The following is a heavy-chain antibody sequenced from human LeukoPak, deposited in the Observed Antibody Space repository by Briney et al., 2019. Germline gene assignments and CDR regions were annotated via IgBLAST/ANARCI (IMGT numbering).Heavy chain of an antibody. CDR3: ATVPFWSGYYGPRDY. D-gene: IGHD3-3*01. V-gene: IGHV4-38-2*01. J-gene: IGHJ4*02. Sequence: SETLSLTCAVSGYSISSGYYWGWIRQPPGKGLEWIGSIYHSGSTYYNPSLKSRVTISVDTSKNQFSLKLSSVTAADTAVYYCATVPFWSGYYGPRDYWGQGTLVTVSS. CDR1: GYSISSGYY. CDR2: IYHSGST.